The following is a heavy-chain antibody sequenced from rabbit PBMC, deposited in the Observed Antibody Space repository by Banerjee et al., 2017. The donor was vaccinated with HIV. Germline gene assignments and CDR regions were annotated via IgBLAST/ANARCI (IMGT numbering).Heavy chain of an antibody. CDR2: IDNGDGST. D-gene: IGHD1-1*01. CDR1: GFDFSSNV. J-gene: IGHJ4*01. V-gene: IGHV1S47*01. CDR3: ARSSSSAYSPFNL. Sequence: QEQLEESGGDLVKPEGSLTLTCTASGFDFSSNVMCWVRQAPGKRPEWIACIDNGDGSTYYANWVNGRFSISRENTQNTVSLQMNSLTAADTATYFCARSSSSAYSPFNLWGPGTLVTVS.